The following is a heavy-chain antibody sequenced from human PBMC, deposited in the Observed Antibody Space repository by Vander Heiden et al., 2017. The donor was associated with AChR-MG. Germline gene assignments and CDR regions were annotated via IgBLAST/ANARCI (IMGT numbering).Heavy chain of an antibody. CDR1: GFPFSSYG. CDR2: ISYDGSNK. D-gene: IGHD3-3*01. J-gene: IGHJ3*02. CDR3: AHIRFLEWLSHDAFDI. V-gene: IGHV3-30*03. Sequence: QVQLVESGGGVVQPGRSLRLSCAASGFPFSSYGMHWVRQAPGKGLEWVAVISYDGSNKYYADSVKGRFTISRDNSKNTLYLQMNSLRAEDTAVYYCAHIRFLEWLSHDAFDIWGQGTMVTVSS.